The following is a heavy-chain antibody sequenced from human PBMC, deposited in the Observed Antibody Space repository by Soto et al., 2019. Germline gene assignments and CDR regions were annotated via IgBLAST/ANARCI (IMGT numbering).Heavy chain of an antibody. Sequence: ASVKVSCKASGYTFTGYYMHWVRQAPGQGLEWMGWINPNSGGTNYAQKFQGRVTMTRDTSISTAYMELSRLRSDDTAVYYCAMPLFRSRYYYYGRGVWGRVTTVTVAS. V-gene: IGHV1-2*02. CDR1: GYTFTGYY. CDR3: AMPLFRSRYYYYGRGV. CDR2: INPNSGGT. J-gene: IGHJ6*02.